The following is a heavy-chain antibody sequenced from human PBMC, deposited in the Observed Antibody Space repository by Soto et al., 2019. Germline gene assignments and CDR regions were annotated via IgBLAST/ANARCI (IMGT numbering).Heavy chain of an antibody. CDR1: GFTFGSYW. J-gene: IGHJ6*02. D-gene: IGHD1-26*01. CDR3: ARGSPYGMDV. V-gene: IGHV3-74*01. Sequence: EVQLVESGGGLVQPGGSLRVSCAASGFTFGSYWMNWVRQAPGKGLVWVSRIDSDGSSTTYADSVKGRFTTSRDNAKNTLYLQMSSLRVEDTDVYYCARGSPYGMDVWGQGTTVTVSS. CDR2: IDSDGSST.